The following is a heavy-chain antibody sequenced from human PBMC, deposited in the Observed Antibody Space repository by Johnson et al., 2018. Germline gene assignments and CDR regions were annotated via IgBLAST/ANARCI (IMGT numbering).Heavy chain of an antibody. D-gene: IGHD5-24*01. J-gene: IGHJ3*02. Sequence: QVQLQESGPGLVKPSETLSLTCTVSGGSISSSSYYWGWIRQPPGKGLEWIGSIYYSGSTYYNPSLKSRVTISVDTSKNQFSLKLSSVTAADTAVYYCARDLGSDGYNFFGKGHAFDIWGQGTMVTVSS. CDR1: GGSISSSSYY. CDR2: IYYSGST. V-gene: IGHV4-39*07. CDR3: ARDLGSDGYNFFGKGHAFDI.